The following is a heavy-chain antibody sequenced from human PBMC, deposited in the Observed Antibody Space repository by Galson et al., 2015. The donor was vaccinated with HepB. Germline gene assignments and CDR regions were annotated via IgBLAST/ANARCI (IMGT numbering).Heavy chain of an antibody. CDR1: GFTFSSYS. D-gene: IGHD4-17*01. CDR2: ISSSSSTI. Sequence: SLRLSCAASGFTFSSYSMNWVRQAPGKGLEWVSYISSSSSTIYYADSVKGRFTISRDNAKNSLYLQMNSLRDEDTAVYYCARDGMTTVTKYYYYYGMDVWGQGTTVTVSS. CDR3: ARDGMTTVTKYYYYYGMDV. V-gene: IGHV3-48*02. J-gene: IGHJ6*02.